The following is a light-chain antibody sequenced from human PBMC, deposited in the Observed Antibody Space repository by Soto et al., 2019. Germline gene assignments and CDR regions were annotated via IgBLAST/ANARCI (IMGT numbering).Light chain of an antibody. CDR1: QSVSSSF. V-gene: IGKV3-20*01. Sequence: ESVLTQSPGTLSLSPGERATLSCRASQSVSSSFLAWYQLKPGQAPRLLIYGASSRATGIPDRFSGSGSGTDFTHTISRVEPEDFAVYYCQHYDSSPSTFGQGTKVEIK. J-gene: IGKJ1*01. CDR3: QHYDSSPST. CDR2: GAS.